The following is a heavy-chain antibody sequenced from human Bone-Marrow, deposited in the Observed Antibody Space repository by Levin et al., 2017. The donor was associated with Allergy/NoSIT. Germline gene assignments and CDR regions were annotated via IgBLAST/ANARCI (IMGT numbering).Heavy chain of an antibody. Sequence: GASVKVSCAASGFTFSSYWMHWVRQAPGKGLVWVSRINSDGSSTSYADSVKGRFTISRDNAKNTLYLQMNSLRAEDTAVYYCARGVPTYYGSGSGVGYWGQGTLVTVSS. CDR3: ARGVPTYYGSGSGVGY. V-gene: IGHV3-74*01. J-gene: IGHJ4*02. CDR2: INSDGSST. D-gene: IGHD3-10*01. CDR1: GFTFSSYW.